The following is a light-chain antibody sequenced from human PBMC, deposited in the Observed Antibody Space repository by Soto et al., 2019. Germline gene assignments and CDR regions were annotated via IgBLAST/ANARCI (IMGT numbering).Light chain of an antibody. V-gene: IGKV1-5*03. J-gene: IGKJ1*01. Sequence: EIPLPHSASTRSGSLGGRVRITCRASQTISSWLAWYQQKQGKAPKLLIYKASTLKSGVPSRFSGSRYGTEFNLTISSLQTDDFATYYCQHYNSYSEAFGQGTQVDI. CDR1: QTISSW. CDR3: QHYNSYSEA. CDR2: KAS.